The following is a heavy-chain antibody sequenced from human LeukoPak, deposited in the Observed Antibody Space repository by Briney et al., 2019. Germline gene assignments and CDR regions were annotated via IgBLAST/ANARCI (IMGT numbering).Heavy chain of an antibody. V-gene: IGHV3-21*01. CDR1: GFTFSSYS. D-gene: IGHD2-15*01. CDR2: ISTSSSYI. Sequence: GGSLRLSCTASGFTFSSYSMNWVRQAPGKGLEWVSSISTSSSYIYYADSVKGRFTISRDNAKNSLYLQMNSLRAEDTAVYYCARDGVIVVVAEGFDYWGQGTLVTVSS. J-gene: IGHJ4*02. CDR3: ARDGVIVVVAEGFDY.